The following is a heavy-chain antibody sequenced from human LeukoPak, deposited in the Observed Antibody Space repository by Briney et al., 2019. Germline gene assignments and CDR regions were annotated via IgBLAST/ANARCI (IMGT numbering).Heavy chain of an antibody. CDR1: GLTVSNNY. J-gene: IGHJ5*02. Sequence: GGSPRLSCAASGLTVSNNYMSWVRQAPGKGPEWVSLIYSDGATFYADSVRGRFTISRDNSKNTLYLQMNSLRAEDTALYYCAKDRLSTPTAPRFDPWGQGTQVTVSS. CDR3: AKDRLSTPTAPRFDP. CDR2: IYSDGAT. D-gene: IGHD2-15*01. V-gene: IGHV3-66*01.